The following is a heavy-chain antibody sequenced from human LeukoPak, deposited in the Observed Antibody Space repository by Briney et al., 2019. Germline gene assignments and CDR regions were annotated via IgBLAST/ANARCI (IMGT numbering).Heavy chain of an antibody. CDR2: SNDSGNSCGT. CDR1: GGSISSSNCY. CDR3: ARHFQWLVRVDY. Sequence: PSETLTLTCTVSGGSISSSNCYWVWIRQPPGQGLEWVVSSNDSGNSCGTYYNPSLNSPVTISIDTAKNQFSLKLSTVTAADTAVYYCARHFQWLVRVDYWGQGTLVTVSS. V-gene: IGHV4-39*01. J-gene: IGHJ4*02. D-gene: IGHD6-19*01.